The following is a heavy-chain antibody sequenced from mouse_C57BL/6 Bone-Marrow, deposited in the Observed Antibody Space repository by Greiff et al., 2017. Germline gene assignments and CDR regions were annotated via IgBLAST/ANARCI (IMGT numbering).Heavy chain of an antibody. J-gene: IGHJ4*01. V-gene: IGHV5-17*01. Sequence: EVQRVESGGGLVKPGGSLKLSCAASGFTFSDYGMHWVRQAPEKGLEWVAYISSGSSTIYYADTVKGRFTISRDNAKNTLFLQMTSLRSEDTAMYYWASLYYYGSPYYYAMDYWGQGTSVTVSS. CDR1: GFTFSDYG. CDR3: ASLYYYGSPYYYAMDY. CDR2: ISSGSSTI. D-gene: IGHD1-1*01.